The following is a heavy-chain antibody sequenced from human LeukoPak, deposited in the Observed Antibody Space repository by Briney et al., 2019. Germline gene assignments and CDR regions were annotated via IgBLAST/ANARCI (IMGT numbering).Heavy chain of an antibody. J-gene: IGHJ6*03. CDR2: IYSGGST. Sequence: PGGSLRLSCAASGFTVSSNYMSWVRQAPGKGLEWVSIIYSGGSTFYADSVKGRFTISRDNTANSVYLHMSSLRVEDTAVYYCVRENGGNPLVRGAEYMDAWGKGTAVTISS. CDR3: VRENGGNPLVRGAEYMDA. CDR1: GFTVSSNY. V-gene: IGHV3-53*05. D-gene: IGHD3-10*01.